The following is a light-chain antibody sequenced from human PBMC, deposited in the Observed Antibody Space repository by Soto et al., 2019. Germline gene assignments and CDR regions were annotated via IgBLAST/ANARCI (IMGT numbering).Light chain of an antibody. CDR1: SSDVGGYNY. V-gene: IGLV2-14*01. J-gene: IGLJ1*01. Sequence: QSVLTQPASVSGSPGQSITISCTGTSSDVGGYNYVSWYQQHPGKAPKLMIYDASDRPSGVSNRFSGSKSGNTASLTISGLQAEDEADYYCSSYTSSSTPWVFGTGTKVTVL. CDR2: DAS. CDR3: SSYTSSSTPWV.